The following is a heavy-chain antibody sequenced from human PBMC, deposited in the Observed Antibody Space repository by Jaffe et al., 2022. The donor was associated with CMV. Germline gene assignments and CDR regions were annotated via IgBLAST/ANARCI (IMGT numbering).Heavy chain of an antibody. J-gene: IGHJ4*02. CDR2: IRSKAYGGTT. Sequence: EVQLVESGGGLVQPGRSLRLSCTASGFTFGDYAMSWVRQAPGKGLEWVGFIRSKAYGGTTEYAASVKGRFTISRDDSKSIAYLQMNSLKTEDTAVYYCTRAPDIVVVPAGTDYWGQGTLVTVSS. V-gene: IGHV3-49*04. D-gene: IGHD2-2*01. CDR1: GFTFGDYA. CDR3: TRAPDIVVVPAGTDY.